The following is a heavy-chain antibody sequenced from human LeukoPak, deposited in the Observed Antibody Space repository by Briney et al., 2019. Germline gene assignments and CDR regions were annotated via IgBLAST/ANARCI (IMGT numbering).Heavy chain of an antibody. V-gene: IGHV1-69*13. CDR3: ARNAVAGFYYFDY. CDR1: GGTFSSYA. D-gene: IGHD6-19*01. J-gene: IGHJ4*02. CDR2: IIPIFGTA. Sequence: SVKVSCKASGGTFSSYAISWVRQAPGQGLEWMGGIIPIFGTANYAQKFQGRVTITADESTSTAYMELSSLRSEDTAVYYCARNAVAGFYYFDYWGQGTLVTVSS.